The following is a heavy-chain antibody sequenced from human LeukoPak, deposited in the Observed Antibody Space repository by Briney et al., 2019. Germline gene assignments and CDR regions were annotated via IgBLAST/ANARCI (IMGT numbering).Heavy chain of an antibody. CDR1: GFTFSSYS. CDR3: ARDIMITSSSFDY. CDR2: ISSSSSYI. J-gene: IGHJ4*02. Sequence: GGSLRLSCAASGFTFSSYSMNWVRQAPGKGLEWVSSISSSSSYIYYADSVKGRFTISRDNSKNTLYLQMNSLRAEDTAMYYCARDIMITSSSFDYWGQGTLVTVSS. D-gene: IGHD3-16*01. V-gene: IGHV3-21*01.